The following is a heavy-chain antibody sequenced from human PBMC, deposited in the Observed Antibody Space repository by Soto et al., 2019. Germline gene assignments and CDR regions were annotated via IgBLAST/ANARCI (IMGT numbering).Heavy chain of an antibody. CDR1: GGTFSSYA. CDR2: IIPIFGTA. CDR3: ARDGPSIDYGDLNYGMDV. V-gene: IGHV1-69*12. D-gene: IGHD4-17*01. J-gene: IGHJ6*02. Sequence: QVQLVQSGAEVKKPGSSVKVSCKASGGTFSSYAISWVRQAPGQGLEWMGGIIPIFGTANYAQKFQGRVTITADDSTSTAYMELSSLRSEDTAVYYCARDGPSIDYGDLNYGMDVWGQGTTVTVSS.